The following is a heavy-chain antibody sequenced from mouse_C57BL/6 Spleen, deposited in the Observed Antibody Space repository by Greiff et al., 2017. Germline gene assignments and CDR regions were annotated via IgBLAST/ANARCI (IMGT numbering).Heavy chain of an antibody. J-gene: IGHJ1*03. CDR3: ARRWLPYWYFDV. CDR2: IDPSDSYT. CDR1: GYTFTSYW. V-gene: IGHV1-50*01. Sequence: VQLQQPGAELVKPGASVKLSCKASGYTFTSYWMQWVKQRPGQGLEWIGEIDPSDSYTNYNQKFKGKATFTVDTSSSTAYMQLSSLTSEDSAVYYCARRWLPYWYFDVWGTGTTVTVSS. D-gene: IGHD2-3*01.